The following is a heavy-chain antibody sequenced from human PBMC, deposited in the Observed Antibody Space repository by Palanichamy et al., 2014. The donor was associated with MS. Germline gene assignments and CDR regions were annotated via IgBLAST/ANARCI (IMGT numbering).Heavy chain of an antibody. CDR1: WVLQWLL. CDR2: INHIGST. D-gene: IGHD6-6*01. J-gene: IGHJ4*02. CDR3: ATLTSSSGLDY. Sequence: QVQLQQWGGRTVEAFGDPVPHLRCLWWVLQWLLLELDPPAPRKGLEWIGEINHIGSTNYNPSLKSRVTMSLDTSKNQFSLRLSSVTTADTAVYYCATLTSSSGLDYWGQGTLVTVSS. V-gene: IGHV4-34*02.